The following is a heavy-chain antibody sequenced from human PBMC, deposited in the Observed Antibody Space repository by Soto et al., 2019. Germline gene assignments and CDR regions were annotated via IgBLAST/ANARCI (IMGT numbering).Heavy chain of an antibody. CDR3: ARVAY. J-gene: IGHJ4*02. CDR2: ISSGSSDT. Sequence: GGSLRLSCAASGFTFSSYAMSCVRQAPGKGLEWVASISSGSSDTWYADSVKGRFIISRDNAQNSLFLQMNTLRPEDTAMYYCARVAYWGPGTQVTVSS. CDR1: GFTFSSYA. V-gene: IGHV3-21*01.